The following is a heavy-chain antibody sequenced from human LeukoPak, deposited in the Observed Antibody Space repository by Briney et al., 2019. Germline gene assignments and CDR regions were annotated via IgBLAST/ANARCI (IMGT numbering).Heavy chain of an antibody. Sequence: ASVKVSCKVSGYTLTELSMHWVRQAPGKGLEWMGGFDPEDGETIYAQKFQGRVTMTEDTSTDTAYMELSSLRSEDTAVYYCATALGKPEWPQGSYYFDYWGQGTLVTVSS. CDR3: ATALGKPEWPQGSYYFDY. V-gene: IGHV1-24*01. D-gene: IGHD3-3*01. J-gene: IGHJ4*02. CDR1: GYTLTELS. CDR2: FDPEDGET.